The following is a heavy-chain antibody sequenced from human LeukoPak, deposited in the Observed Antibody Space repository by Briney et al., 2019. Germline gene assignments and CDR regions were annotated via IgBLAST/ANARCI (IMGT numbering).Heavy chain of an antibody. CDR2: MNPNSGNT. J-gene: IGHJ3*02. CDR3: ATGHRAAAKRYAFDI. V-gene: IGHV1-8*01. CDR1: GYTFTSYD. Sequence: ASVKVSCKASGYTFTSYDINWVRQATGQGLEWRGWMNPNSGNTGYAQKFQGRVTMTRNTSISTAYMELSSLRSEDTAVYYCATGHRAAAKRYAFDIWGQGTMVTVSS. D-gene: IGHD6-13*01.